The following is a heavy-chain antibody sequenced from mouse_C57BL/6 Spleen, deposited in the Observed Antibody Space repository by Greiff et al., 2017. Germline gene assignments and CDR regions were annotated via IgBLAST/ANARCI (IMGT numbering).Heavy chain of an antibody. CDR3: ARTTGYGNSGFAY. V-gene: IGHV1-52*01. J-gene: IGHJ3*01. CDR2: IDPSDSET. Sequence: QVQLQQPGAELVRPGSSVKLSCKASGYTFTSYWMHWVKQRPIQGLEWIGNIDPSDSETHYNQKFKDKATLTVDKSSSTAYMQLSSLTSEDSAVYYCARTTGYGNSGFAYWGQGTLVTVSA. CDR1: GYTFTSYW. D-gene: IGHD2-1*01.